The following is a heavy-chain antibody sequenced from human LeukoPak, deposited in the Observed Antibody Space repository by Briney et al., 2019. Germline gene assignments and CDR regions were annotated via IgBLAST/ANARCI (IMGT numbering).Heavy chain of an antibody. J-gene: IGHJ4*02. CDR1: GFTFSSYA. CDR2: ISYDGSNK. D-gene: IGHD3-22*01. CDR3: ARPVGYYSYFDY. V-gene: IGHV3-30-3*01. Sequence: EGSLRLSCAASGFTFSSYAMHRVRQAPGKGLEWVAVISYDGSNKYYADSVKGRFTISRDNSKNTLYLQMNSLRAEDTAVYYCARPVGYYSYFDYWGQGTLVTVSS.